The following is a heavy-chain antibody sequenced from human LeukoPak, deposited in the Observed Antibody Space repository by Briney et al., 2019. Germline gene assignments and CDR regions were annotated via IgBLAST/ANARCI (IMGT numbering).Heavy chain of an antibody. Sequence: PGGSLRLSCAASGFTFSSYAISWVRRAPGKGLEWVSAIGGSGGSTYYADSVKGRFTISRDNSKNTLYLQMNSLRAEDTAVYYCAKFGGGRSGWYGGFDYWGQGALVTVSS. J-gene: IGHJ4*02. CDR1: GFTFSSYA. V-gene: IGHV3-23*01. CDR2: IGGSGGST. CDR3: AKFGGGRSGWYGGFDY. D-gene: IGHD6-19*01.